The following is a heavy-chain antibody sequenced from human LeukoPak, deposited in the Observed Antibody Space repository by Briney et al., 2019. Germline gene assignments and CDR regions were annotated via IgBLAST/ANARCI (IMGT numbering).Heavy chain of an antibody. CDR2: INPNSGGT. CDR1: GYTFTSYD. V-gene: IGHV1-2*02. J-gene: IGHJ4*02. CDR3: AMEYSNYFGY. Sequence: ASVKVSCKASGYTFTSYDINWVRQAPGQGLEWMGWINPNSGGTNYAQKFQGRVTMTRDTSISTAYMELSRLRSDDTAVYYCAMEYSNYFGYWGQGTLVTVSS. D-gene: IGHD4-11*01.